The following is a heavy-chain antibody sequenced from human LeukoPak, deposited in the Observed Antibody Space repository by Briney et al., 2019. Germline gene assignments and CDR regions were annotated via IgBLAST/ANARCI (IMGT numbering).Heavy chain of an antibody. J-gene: IGHJ4*02. CDR1: GGSISISNYY. D-gene: IGHD6-13*01. CDR2: INHSGST. Sequence: SETLSLTCTVSGGSISISNYYWGWIRQPPGKGLEWIGEINHSGSTNYNPSLKSRVTISVDTSKNQFSLKLSSVTAADTAVYYCARRYSSSWYAYFDYWGQGTLVTVSS. V-gene: IGHV4-39*07. CDR3: ARRYSSSWYAYFDY.